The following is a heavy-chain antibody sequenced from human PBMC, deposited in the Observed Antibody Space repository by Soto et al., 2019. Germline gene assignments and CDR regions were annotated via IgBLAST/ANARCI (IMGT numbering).Heavy chain of an antibody. J-gene: IGHJ4*02. CDR1: GGIFSTYA. Sequence: QVQLVQSGAEVKKPGSSVKVSCKASGGIFSTYAISWLRQAPGHGLEWMGGIIPLFGTPNYAQRFQGRVTINADESTSTAYMELSRLRSEDTAVYYCARDRDDYGSGNYYNRIDFWGQGTLVTVSS. CDR3: ARDRDDYGSGNYYNRIDF. V-gene: IGHV1-69*01. CDR2: IIPLFGTP. D-gene: IGHD3-10*01.